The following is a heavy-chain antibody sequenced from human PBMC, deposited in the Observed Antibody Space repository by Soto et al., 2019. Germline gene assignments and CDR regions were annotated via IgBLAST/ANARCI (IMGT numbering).Heavy chain of an antibody. D-gene: IGHD6-13*01. Sequence: QVQLVESGGGLVKPGGSLRLSCAASGFTFSDYYMSWIRQAPGKGLEWVSYISSSSSYTNYADSVKGRFTISRDNAKNSLHLQMNSLRAEDTAVYYCARDGDSSSWYLGGHYGMDVWGQGTTVTVSS. J-gene: IGHJ6*02. CDR3: ARDGDSSSWYLGGHYGMDV. CDR1: GFTFSDYY. CDR2: ISSSSSYT. V-gene: IGHV3-11*05.